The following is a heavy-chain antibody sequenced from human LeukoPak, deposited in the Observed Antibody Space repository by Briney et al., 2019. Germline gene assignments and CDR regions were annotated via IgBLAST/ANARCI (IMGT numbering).Heavy chain of an antibody. CDR3: ARAGVYCTNGVCYTGFFLFFDY. D-gene: IGHD2-8*01. CDR2: IWYDGSNK. Sequence: GGSLRLSCAASGFTFSSYGMHWVREAPGKGLGWVAVIWYDGSNKYYADSVKGRFTISRDNFKNSLYLQMTSRRAEDTAVYYCARAGVYCTNGVCYTGFFLFFDYWGQGTLVTVSS. J-gene: IGHJ4*02. V-gene: IGHV3-33*01. CDR1: GFTFSSYG.